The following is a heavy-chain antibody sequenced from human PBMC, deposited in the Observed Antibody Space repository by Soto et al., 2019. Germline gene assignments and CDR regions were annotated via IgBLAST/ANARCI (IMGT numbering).Heavy chain of an antibody. CDR1: GGSISNYY. CDR2: VHDSWGS. CDR3: ARQGFSALLGLVDV. Sequence: QVPLQESGPGLVKPSETLSLSCTVSGGSISNYYWSWFRQTPGKGLEWIGYVHDSWGSNYNPSLNSRVAISLDTSKSQCSPKLTSLTATCAAVYYCARQGFSALLGLVDVWGQGTTGTVSS. V-gene: IGHV4-59*08. J-gene: IGHJ6*02. D-gene: IGHD1-26*01.